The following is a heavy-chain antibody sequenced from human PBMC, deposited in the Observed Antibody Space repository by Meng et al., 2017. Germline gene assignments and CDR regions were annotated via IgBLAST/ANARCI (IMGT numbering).Heavy chain of an antibody. CDR1: GFTFSSYA. Sequence: GQLVEAGWGVVQPGRSLSLSCAASGFTFSSYAMHWVRQAPGKGLEWVAVISYDGSNKYYADSVKGRFTISRDNSKNTLYLQMNSLRAEDTAVYYCAHFDYWGQGTLVTVSS. J-gene: IGHJ4*02. CDR3: AHFDY. V-gene: IGHV3-30*01. CDR2: ISYDGSNK.